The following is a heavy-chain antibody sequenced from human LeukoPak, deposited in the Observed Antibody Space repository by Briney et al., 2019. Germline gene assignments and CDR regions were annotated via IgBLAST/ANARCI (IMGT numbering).Heavy chain of an antibody. CDR1: GLTFSNYW. Sequence: GGSLRLSCAASGLTFSNYWVTWVRQAPGKGLEWVADIKQDGSEKLYVNSVRGRFTISRDNAKMSLFLQMNSLRAEDTAVYYCARDNGVVHGVYYMDVWGKGTTVTVS. J-gene: IGHJ6*03. CDR3: ARDNGVVHGVYYMDV. V-gene: IGHV3-7*01. CDR2: IKQDGSEK. D-gene: IGHD3-3*01.